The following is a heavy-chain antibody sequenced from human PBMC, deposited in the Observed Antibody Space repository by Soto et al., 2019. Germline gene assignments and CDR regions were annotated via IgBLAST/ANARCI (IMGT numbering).Heavy chain of an antibody. V-gene: IGHV1-2*02. CDR3: ARTEGIHMVRGDAFDI. Sequence: GASVKVSCKASGYTFTGYYMHWVRQAPGQGLEWMGWINPNSGGTNYAQKFQGRVTMTRDTSISTAYMELSRLRSDDTAVYYCARTEGIHMVRGDAFDIWGQGTMVTVSS. D-gene: IGHD3-10*01. CDR2: INPNSGGT. CDR1: GYTFTGYY. J-gene: IGHJ3*02.